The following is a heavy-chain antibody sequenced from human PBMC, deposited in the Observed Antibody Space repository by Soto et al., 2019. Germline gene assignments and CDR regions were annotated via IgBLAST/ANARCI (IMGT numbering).Heavy chain of an antibody. J-gene: IGHJ6*02. CDR2: INPNRGGR. CDR3: ARYSEECSSTSCYYYYGMDV. D-gene: IGHD2-2*01. Sequence: GASLKVSCKASGDTFTGYYMHWVRQAPGQRLEWMGWINPNRGGRNYAQKCQGWVTITNDASISTAYVELSRRRSNDTAVYYCARYSEECSSTSCYYYYGMDVWGQGTTVTVSS. CDR1: GDTFTGYY. V-gene: IGHV1-2*04.